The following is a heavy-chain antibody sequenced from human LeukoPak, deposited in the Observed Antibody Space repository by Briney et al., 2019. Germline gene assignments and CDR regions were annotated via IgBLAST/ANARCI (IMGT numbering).Heavy chain of an antibody. Sequence: TGGSLRLSCEASGFTFSTYWMHWVRQAPGKELVYVSRINPDGSSTSYADPVKGRFTISRDNAKNTLYLQMNSLRVEDTAVYSCAITTYSIAWLDFWGQGTLVTVSS. CDR3: AITTYSIAWLDF. J-gene: IGHJ4*02. V-gene: IGHV3-74*01. CDR2: INPDGSST. D-gene: IGHD6-13*01. CDR1: GFTFSTYW.